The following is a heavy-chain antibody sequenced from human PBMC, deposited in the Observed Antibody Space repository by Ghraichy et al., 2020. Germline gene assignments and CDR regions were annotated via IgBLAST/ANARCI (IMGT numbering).Heavy chain of an antibody. V-gene: IGHV4-34*01. J-gene: IGHJ4*02. D-gene: IGHD3-22*01. CDR2: INHSGST. Sequence: SQTLSLTCAVYGGSFSGYYWSWIRQPPGKGLEWIGEINHSGSTNYNPSLKSRVTISVDTSKNQFSLKLSSVTAADTAVYYCARWGVYYDSSGYYYYFDYWGQGTLVTVSS. CDR3: ARWGVYYDSSGYYYYFDY. CDR1: GGSFSGYY.